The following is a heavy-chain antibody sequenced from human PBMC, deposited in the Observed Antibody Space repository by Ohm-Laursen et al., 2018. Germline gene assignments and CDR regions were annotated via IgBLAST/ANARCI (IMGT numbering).Heavy chain of an antibody. D-gene: IGHD6-25*01. CDR3: GRDLGTSAAGTVGYFDS. Sequence: SLRLSCSASGFTFINYWMTWVRQAPGKGLEWVANINEGGGRKLYMDSVEGRFTISRDNGQSSLYLQMNSLRAEDAAVYYCGRDLGTSAAGTVGYFDSWGQGILVTVSS. V-gene: IGHV3-7*01. CDR1: GFTFINYW. CDR2: INEGGGRK. J-gene: IGHJ4*02.